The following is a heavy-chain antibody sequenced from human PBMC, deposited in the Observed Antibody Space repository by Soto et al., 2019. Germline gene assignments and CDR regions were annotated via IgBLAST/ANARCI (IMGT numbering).Heavy chain of an antibody. CDR3: AREGVISSPSNVDY. V-gene: IGHV3-21*01. CDR1: GFTFSSYS. D-gene: IGHD3-16*02. Sequence: EVQLVESGGGLVKPGGSLRLSCAASGFTFSSYSMNWVRQAPGKGLEWVSSISSSSSYIYYADSVKGRFTISRDNAKNSLNLQMNCLRAEETAVYYCAREGVISSPSNVDYWGQGTLVTVSS. CDR2: ISSSSSYI. J-gene: IGHJ4*02.